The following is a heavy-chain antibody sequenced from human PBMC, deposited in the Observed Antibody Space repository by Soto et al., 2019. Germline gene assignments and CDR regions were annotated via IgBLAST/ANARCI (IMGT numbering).Heavy chain of an antibody. V-gene: IGHV3-30*18. Sequence: GGSLRLSCAASGFTFSSYGMHWVRQAPGKGLEWVAVISYDGSNKYYADSVKGRFTISRDNSKNTLYLQMNSLRAEDTAVYYCAKAPSGYYYDYWGQGTLVTVSS. CDR3: AKAPSGYYYDY. CDR2: ISYDGSNK. D-gene: IGHD3-3*01. J-gene: IGHJ4*02. CDR1: GFTFSSYG.